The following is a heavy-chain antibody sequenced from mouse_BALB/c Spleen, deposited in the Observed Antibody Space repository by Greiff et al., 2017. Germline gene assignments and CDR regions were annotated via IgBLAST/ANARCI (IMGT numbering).Heavy chain of an antibody. CDR2: ISSGGSYT. V-gene: IGHV5-6-4*01. J-gene: IGHJ1*01. D-gene: IGHD1-2*01. CDR3: TRVLRLRDWYFDV. CDR1: GFTFSSYT. Sequence: EVHLVESGGGLVKPGGSLKLSCSASGFTFSSYTMSWVRQTPQKRLEWVATISSGGSYTYYPDSVKGRFTISRDNAKNTLYLQMSSLKSEDTAMYYCTRVLRLRDWYFDVWGAGTTVTVSS.